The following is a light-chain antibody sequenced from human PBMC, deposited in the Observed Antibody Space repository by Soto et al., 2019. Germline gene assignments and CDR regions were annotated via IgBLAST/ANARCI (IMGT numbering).Light chain of an antibody. CDR1: QSVSSSY. V-gene: IGKV3-20*01. J-gene: IGKJ1*01. CDR2: GAS. CDR3: QQYGSSLTWT. Sequence: EIVLTQSPGTLSLSPGERATLSCRASQSVSSSYLAWYQQKPGQAPRLLIYGASSRATGIPDRFSGSGSGAAFTPTISRLEPEDFAVYYCQQYGSSLTWTFGQGTKVEIK.